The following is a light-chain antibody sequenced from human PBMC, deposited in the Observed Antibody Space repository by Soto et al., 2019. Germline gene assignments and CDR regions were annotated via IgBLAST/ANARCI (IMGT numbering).Light chain of an antibody. Sequence: QSALTQPPSASGSLGQSVTISCTGTSDDVGGYNFVSWYQQHPGKAPKLMIFEVSQRPSGVPDRFSGSKSGNTASLTVSELQAEDEADYYCASYAGSQNYVFGTGTKATVL. CDR2: EVS. J-gene: IGLJ1*01. V-gene: IGLV2-8*01. CDR1: SDDVGGYNF. CDR3: ASYAGSQNYV.